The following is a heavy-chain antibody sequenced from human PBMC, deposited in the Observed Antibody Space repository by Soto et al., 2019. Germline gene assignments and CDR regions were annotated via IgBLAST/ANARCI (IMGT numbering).Heavy chain of an antibody. CDR3: VRKYYDCHNYHNWFDT. Sequence: VASGKVSCKASGYTFLSYDINWVRQATGQGLEWMGWMNPNSGNRGYIQKFQGRVTMTRNTSISTAFMELSSLGSEDTAVYYCVRKYYDCHNYHNWFDTWRQGTLVTVYS. J-gene: IGHJ5*02. V-gene: IGHV1-8*01. CDR1: GYTFLSYD. D-gene: IGHD3-22*01. CDR2: MNPNSGNR.